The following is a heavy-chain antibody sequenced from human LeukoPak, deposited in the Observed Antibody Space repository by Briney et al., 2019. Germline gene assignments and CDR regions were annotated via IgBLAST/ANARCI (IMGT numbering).Heavy chain of an antibody. CDR1: GGSISSYY. Sequence: SETLSLTCTVSGGSISSYYWSWIRQPPGKGLEWIGYIYYSGSTNYNPSLKSRVTISVDTSKNQFSLKLSSVTAADTAVYYCARQGPYYNDRRSSFDYWGQGTLVTVSS. D-gene: IGHD3-22*01. CDR3: ARQGPYYNDRRSSFDY. V-gene: IGHV4-59*08. CDR2: IYYSGST. J-gene: IGHJ4*02.